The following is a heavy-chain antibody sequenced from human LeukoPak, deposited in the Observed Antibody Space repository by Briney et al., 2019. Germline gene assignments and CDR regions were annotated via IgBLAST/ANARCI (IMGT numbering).Heavy chain of an antibody. J-gene: IGHJ4*02. CDR3: ARERSLGSGYYFGY. V-gene: IGHV4-39*07. CDR2: IFYSGST. CDR1: GGSISTSNYY. Sequence: SETLSLTCTVSGGSISTSNYYWGWIRQPPGKGLEWIGNIFYSGSTYYSPSLRSRVTISLDTSKNQFSLKLSSVTAADTAVYYCARERSLGSGYYFGYWGQGTLVTVSS. D-gene: IGHD3-16*01.